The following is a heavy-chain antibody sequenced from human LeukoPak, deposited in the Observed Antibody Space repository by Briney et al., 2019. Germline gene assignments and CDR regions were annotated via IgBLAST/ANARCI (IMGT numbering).Heavy chain of an antibody. J-gene: IGHJ6*03. D-gene: IGHD2-2*01. CDR2: IYTSGST. CDR1: GGSISSYY. Sequence: SETLSLTCPVSGGSISSYYWSWIRQPAGKGLEWIGRIYTSGSTNYNPSLKSRVTMSVDTSKNQFSLKLSSVTAADTAVYYCARGLVVPAALRAYYYYMDVWGKGTTVTVSS. V-gene: IGHV4-4*07. CDR3: ARGLVVPAALRAYYYYMDV.